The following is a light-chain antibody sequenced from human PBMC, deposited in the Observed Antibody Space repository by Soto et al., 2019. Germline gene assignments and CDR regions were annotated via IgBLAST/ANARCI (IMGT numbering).Light chain of an antibody. CDR3: SSYTSSSTLV. CDR1: SSDVGGYNY. CDR2: EVS. J-gene: IGLJ1*01. Sequence: QSVLTQPASVSGSPGQSITISCTGTSSDVGGYNYVSWYQQHPGKAPKLMIYEVSNRPSGVSNRFSDSKSGNTASLTISGLQAEYEADYCCSSYTSSSTLVFGTRTKLTVL. V-gene: IGLV2-14*01.